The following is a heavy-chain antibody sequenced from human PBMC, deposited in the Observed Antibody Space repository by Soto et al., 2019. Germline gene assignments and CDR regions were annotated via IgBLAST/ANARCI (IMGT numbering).Heavy chain of an antibody. Sequence: PSETLSLTCTVSGDSISSSSYYWGWIRQPPGKGLEWIGSIYYSGSTYYNPSLKSRVTISVDTSKNQFSLKLSSVTAADTAVYYCARLNICSGGSCYQHWFDPWGQGTLVTVSS. V-gene: IGHV4-39*01. J-gene: IGHJ5*02. CDR1: GDSISSSSYY. CDR3: ARLNICSGGSCYQHWFDP. D-gene: IGHD2-15*01. CDR2: IYYSGST.